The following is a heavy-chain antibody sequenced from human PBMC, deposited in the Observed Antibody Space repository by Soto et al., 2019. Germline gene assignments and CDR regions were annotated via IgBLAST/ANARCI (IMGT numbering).Heavy chain of an antibody. D-gene: IGHD3-16*01. CDR3: VRDGPRSTSYGYGDY. CDR1: GFTFSTYV. J-gene: IGHJ4*02. CDR2: ISYDGSNE. V-gene: IGHV3-30*04. Sequence: QVQLVESGGGVVQPGRSLRLSCAASGFTFSTYVMHWVRQAPGKGLEWLAGISYDGSNEYYADSVKGRFTIPRGKSKSPLDLHMNSLRTEYTAVYYCVRDGPRSTSYGYGDYWGQGTLVTVSS.